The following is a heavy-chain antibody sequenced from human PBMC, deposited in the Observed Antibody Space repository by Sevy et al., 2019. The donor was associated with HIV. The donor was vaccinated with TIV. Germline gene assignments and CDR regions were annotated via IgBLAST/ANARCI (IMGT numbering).Heavy chain of an antibody. CDR1: GFTFSKYS. CDR3: TTVGFPNWGSEAFDI. D-gene: IGHD3-16*01. V-gene: IGHV3-23*01. J-gene: IGHJ3*02. CDR2: LSFGCGEI. Sequence: GGSLRLSCAASGFTFSKYSMSWVRQPPGKGLEWVSTLSFGCGEINYADSVKGRFTISRDNSKSSVYLQMNSLKADDTAVYYCTTVGFPNWGSEAFDIWGQGTMVTVSS.